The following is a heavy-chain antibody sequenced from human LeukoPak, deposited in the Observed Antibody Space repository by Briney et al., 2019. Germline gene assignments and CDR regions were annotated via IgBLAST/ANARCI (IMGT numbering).Heavy chain of an antibody. Sequence: SVKVSCKASGGTFSSYAISWVRQAPGQGLEWMGRIIPIFGTANYAQKFQGRVTITTDESTSTAYMELSSLRSEDTAVYYCGSDALDMFVSAKRYYYECSEYFQHWGQGTLVTVSS. CDR1: GGTFSSYA. D-gene: IGHD3-22*01. J-gene: IGHJ1*01. CDR2: IIPIFGTA. CDR3: GSDALDMFVSAKRYYYECSEYFQH. V-gene: IGHV1-69*05.